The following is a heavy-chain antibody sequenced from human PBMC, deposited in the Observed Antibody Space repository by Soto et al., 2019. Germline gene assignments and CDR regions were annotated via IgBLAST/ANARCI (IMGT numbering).Heavy chain of an antibody. CDR1: GHTFTSYS. CDR3: AGALPRGCFRHGCYFNWFDS. D-gene: IGHD2-21*01. J-gene: IGHJ5*01. Sequence: GASVKVSCKASGHTFTSYSLHWVRQAPGQGLEWMGWIHAGNDNTKYSQKFEGRVTINTDTSATTAYMELSSLRFEDTAVYYCAGALPRGCFRHGCYFNWFDSWGQGTLVTVSS. CDR2: IHAGNDNT. V-gene: IGHV1-3*01.